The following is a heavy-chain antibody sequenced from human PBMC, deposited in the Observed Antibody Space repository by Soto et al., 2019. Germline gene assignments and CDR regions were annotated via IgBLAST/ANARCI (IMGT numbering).Heavy chain of an antibody. Sequence: GGSLRLSCAASGFTFSSYSMNWVRQAPGKGLEWVSYISSSSSTIYYADSVKGRFTISRDNAKNSLNLQMNSLRDEDTAVYYCAREHDFWSGYAITSYYYYGMDVWGQGTTVTVSS. V-gene: IGHV3-48*02. CDR1: GFTFSSYS. CDR3: AREHDFWSGYAITSYYYYGMDV. CDR2: ISSSSSTI. D-gene: IGHD3-3*01. J-gene: IGHJ6*02.